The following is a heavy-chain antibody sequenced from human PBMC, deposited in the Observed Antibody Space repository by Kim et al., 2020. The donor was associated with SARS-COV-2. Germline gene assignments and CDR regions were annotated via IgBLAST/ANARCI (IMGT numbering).Heavy chain of an antibody. V-gene: IGHV1-2*06. D-gene: IGHD3-3*01. Sequence: ASVKVSCKASGYTFTGYYMHWVRQAPGQGLEWMGRINPNSGGTNYAQKFQGRVTMTRDTSISTAYMELSRLRSDDTAVYYCARDRQYYDFSGAAPDYWGQGTLVTVSS. CDR3: ARDRQYYDFSGAAPDY. J-gene: IGHJ4*02. CDR1: GYTFTGYY. CDR2: INPNSGGT.